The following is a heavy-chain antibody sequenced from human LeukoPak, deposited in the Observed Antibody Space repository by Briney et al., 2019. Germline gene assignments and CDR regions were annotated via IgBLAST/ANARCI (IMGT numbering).Heavy chain of an antibody. CDR3: ARPRYCSSTSCYFGD. V-gene: IGHV4-59*08. Sequence: PSETLSLTSTVSGGSISSYYWSWIRQPPGKGLEWIGYIYYSGSTNYDPSLKSRVTISVDTSKNQFSLRLSSVTAADTAVYYCARPRYCSSTSCYFGDWGQGTLVTVSS. J-gene: IGHJ4*02. CDR1: GGSISSYY. CDR2: IYYSGST. D-gene: IGHD2-2*01.